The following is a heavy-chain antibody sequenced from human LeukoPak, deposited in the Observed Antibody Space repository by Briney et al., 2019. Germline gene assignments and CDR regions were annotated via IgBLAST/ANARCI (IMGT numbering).Heavy chain of an antibody. V-gene: IGHV4-59*01. CDR2: IYYSGST. D-gene: IGHD4-23*01. J-gene: IGHJ4*02. CDR1: GGSISSYY. CDR3: ARVGTTVVDY. Sequence: ASETMSLTCTVSGGSISSYYWSWIRQPPGKGLEWIGYIYYSGSTNYNPSLKSRVTISVDTSKNQFSLKLSSVTAADTAVYYCARVGTTVVDYWGQGTLVTVSS.